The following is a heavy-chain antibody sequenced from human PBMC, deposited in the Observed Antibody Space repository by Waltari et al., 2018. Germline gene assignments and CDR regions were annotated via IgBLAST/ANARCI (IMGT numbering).Heavy chain of an antibody. V-gene: IGHV4-38-2*01. CDR1: GYSISSGYY. D-gene: IGHD7-27*01. CDR2: IYHSGST. Sequence: QVQLQESGPGLVKPSETLSLTCAVSGYSISSGYYWGWIRQPPGKGLEWIGSIYHSGSTSYNPSLKSRVTISVDTSKNQFSLKLSSVTAADTAVYYCARAQTGSFDYWGQGTLVTVSS. CDR3: ARAQTGSFDY. J-gene: IGHJ4*02.